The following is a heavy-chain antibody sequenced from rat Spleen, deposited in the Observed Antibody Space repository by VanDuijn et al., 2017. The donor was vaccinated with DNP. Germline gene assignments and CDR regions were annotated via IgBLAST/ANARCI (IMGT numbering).Heavy chain of an antibody. D-gene: IGHD5-1*01. CDR3: AKRTDWFAY. V-gene: IGHV5-20*01. CDR2: LTYDGGNT. J-gene: IGHJ3*01. Sequence: EVPLVESGGGLVQPGRSLKLSCAASGFTFSDYYMAWVRQAPTKGLEWVAYLTYDGGNTYYRDSVQGRFTISRDNAENTVYLQMNSLRSEDTATYYCAKRTDWFAYWGQGTLVTVSS. CDR1: GFTFSDYY.